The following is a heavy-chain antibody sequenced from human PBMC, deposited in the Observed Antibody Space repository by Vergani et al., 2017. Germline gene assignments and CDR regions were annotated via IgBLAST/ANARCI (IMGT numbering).Heavy chain of an antibody. J-gene: IGHJ2*01. V-gene: IGHV4-39*01. D-gene: IGHD3-16*01. CDR2: IYNSGNG. CDR3: ASGKYYSDSTSHFRGRYFDV. CDR1: GDSIISRSYY. Sequence: QMQLRESGPGLVKASETLSLTCTVSGDSIISRSYYWGWIRQPPGKGLEWIGSIYNSGNGDSSSSLKSPVTISADTSKTQFSLRLTSVTAADTAVYYCASGKYYSDSTSHFRGRYFDVWGRGTLVTVPS.